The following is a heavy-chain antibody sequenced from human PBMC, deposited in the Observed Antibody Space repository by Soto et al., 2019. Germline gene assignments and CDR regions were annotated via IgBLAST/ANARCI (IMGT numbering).Heavy chain of an antibody. CDR1: GFTFSSYG. J-gene: IGHJ4*02. D-gene: IGHD5-12*01. V-gene: IGHV3-33*01. Sequence: GSLRLSCAASGFTFSSYGMHWVRQAPGKGLEWVAVFWYDGSSKYYADSVKGRFTISRDNSKNTLYLQMNSLRAEDTAVYYCGRGIGGYSEGPDSWGQGTLVTVPQ. CDR2: FWYDGSSK. CDR3: GRGIGGYSEGPDS.